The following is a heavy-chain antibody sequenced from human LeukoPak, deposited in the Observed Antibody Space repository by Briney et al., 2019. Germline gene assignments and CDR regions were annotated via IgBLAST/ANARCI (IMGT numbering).Heavy chain of an antibody. CDR1: GYTFTSYY. CDR2: INPSGGST. V-gene: IGHV1-46*01. D-gene: IGHD6-6*01. J-gene: IGHJ6*03. CDR3: ARDTSIAARHYYYYYMDV. Sequence: ASVKVSCKASGYTFTSYYMHWVRQAPGQGLEWMGIINPSGGSTSYAQKFQGRVTMTRDMSTSTVYMELSSLRSEDTAVYYCARDTSIAARHYYYYYMDVWGKGTTVTVSS.